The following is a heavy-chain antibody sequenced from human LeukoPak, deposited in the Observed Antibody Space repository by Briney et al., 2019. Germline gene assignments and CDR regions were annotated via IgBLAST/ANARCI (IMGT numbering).Heavy chain of an antibody. Sequence: SETLSLTCTVSGYSISRGYYRGLIRQPPRKGLEWIGSIHHSGSTFYNPSLKSRVTISEDTSKYQFSLKLNSVTAADTAAYYCAREANWNYGYWGQGTLVTVSS. CDR3: AREANWNYGY. CDR2: IHHSGST. D-gene: IGHD1-7*01. CDR1: GYSISRGYY. V-gene: IGHV4-38-2*02. J-gene: IGHJ4*02.